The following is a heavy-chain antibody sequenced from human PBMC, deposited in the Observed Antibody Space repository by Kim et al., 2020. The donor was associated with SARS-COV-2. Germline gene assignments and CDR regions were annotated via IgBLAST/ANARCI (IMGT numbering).Heavy chain of an antibody. V-gene: IGHV3-23*03. D-gene: IGHD3-10*01. Sequence: YADSMKGRFTISRDNSKKALYLQMNSLGAEDTAVYYCAKDSRASGSYYNYWGQGTLVTVSS. CDR3: AKDSRASGSYYNY. J-gene: IGHJ4*02.